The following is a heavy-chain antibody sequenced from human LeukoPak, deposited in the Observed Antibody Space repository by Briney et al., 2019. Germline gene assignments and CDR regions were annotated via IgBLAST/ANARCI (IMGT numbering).Heavy chain of an antibody. CDR1: GFTFSSYD. CDR3: ARESAAGTCDY. V-gene: IGHV3-33*01. Sequence: GGSLRLSCAASGFTFSSYDMHWVRQAPGKGLEWVGVLWYDGNNRYYADSVKGRFTISRDNSKNTLYLQMNSLRAEDTAVYYCARESAAGTCDYWGQGTLVTVSS. CDR2: LWYDGNNR. D-gene: IGHD6-13*01. J-gene: IGHJ4*02.